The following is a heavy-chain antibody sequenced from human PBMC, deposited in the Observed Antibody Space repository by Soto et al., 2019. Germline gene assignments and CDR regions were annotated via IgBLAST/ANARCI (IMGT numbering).Heavy chain of an antibody. D-gene: IGHD6-13*01. CDR1: GGTFSSYT. CDR3: ARGKDSSSWYEGQNWFDP. J-gene: IGHJ5*02. V-gene: IGHV1-69*02. Sequence: QVQLVQSGAEVKKPGSSVKVSCKASGGTFSSYTISWVRQAPGQGLEWMGRIIPILGIANYAQKFQGRVTITADKSTSTAYMELSSLRSEDTAVYYCARGKDSSSWYEGQNWFDPWGHGTLVTVSS. CDR2: IIPILGIA.